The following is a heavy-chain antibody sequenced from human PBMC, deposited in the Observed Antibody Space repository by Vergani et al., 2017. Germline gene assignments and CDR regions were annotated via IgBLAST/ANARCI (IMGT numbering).Heavy chain of an antibody. CDR1: GYTFSSYG. CDR3: ARDRRYYFDSSGYIRFDP. CDR2: ISDYNGDT. J-gene: IGHJ5*02. Sequence: PLVQSGAEVQKPGASVKISCKASGYTFSSYGISWVRQAPGQGLEWMGWISDYNGDTKYAQKLQGRVTMTTDTSTTTVYMELRSLRSDDTAVYYCARDRRYYFDSSGYIRFDPWGQGTLVTVSS. V-gene: IGHV1-18*01. D-gene: IGHD3-22*01.